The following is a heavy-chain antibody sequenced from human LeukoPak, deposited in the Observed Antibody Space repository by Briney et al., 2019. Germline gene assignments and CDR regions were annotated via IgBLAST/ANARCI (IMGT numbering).Heavy chain of an antibody. D-gene: IGHD2-21*02. CDR1: GGSISNGGYY. Sequence: SETLSLTCTVSGGSISNGGYYWSWIRQHPGKGLEWIGYIYDSGTTYYNPALQSRVTISVDTSDNQFSLKVRGVTAADTAVYYCARRKDEVTATFDYWGQGILVTVSS. CDR3: ARRKDEVTATFDY. V-gene: IGHV4-31*03. CDR2: IYDSGTT. J-gene: IGHJ4*02.